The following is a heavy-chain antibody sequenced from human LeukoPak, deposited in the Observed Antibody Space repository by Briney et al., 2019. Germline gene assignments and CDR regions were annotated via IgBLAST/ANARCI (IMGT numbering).Heavy chain of an antibody. V-gene: IGHV3-23*01. CDR2: FSGSGGTT. Sequence: GGSLRLSCAASGFTFSSYAMSWVRQAPGKGLEWVSSFSGSGGTTYYADSMKGRFTISRDNSRNTLHLQMNSLRAEDTAIYYCAKEGGLVLREATINYWGQGTLVAVSS. J-gene: IGHJ4*02. CDR3: AKEGGLVLREATINY. CDR1: GFTFSSYA. D-gene: IGHD5-12*01.